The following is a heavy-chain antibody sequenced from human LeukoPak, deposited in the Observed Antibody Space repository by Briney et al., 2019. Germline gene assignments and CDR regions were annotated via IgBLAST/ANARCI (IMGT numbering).Heavy chain of an antibody. CDR3: ARDLGDGYKN. Sequence: SETLSLTCTVSGCSISSGGYYWSWIRQHPGKGLEWIGYIYYSGSTYYNPSLKSRVTISVDTSKNQFSLKLSSVTAADTAVYYCARDLGDGYKNWGQGTLVTVSS. CDR1: GCSISSGGYY. J-gene: IGHJ4*02. V-gene: IGHV4-31*03. CDR2: IYYSGST. D-gene: IGHD5-24*01.